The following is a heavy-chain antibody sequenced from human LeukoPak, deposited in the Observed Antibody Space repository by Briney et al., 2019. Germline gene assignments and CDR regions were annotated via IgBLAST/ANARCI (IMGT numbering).Heavy chain of an antibody. D-gene: IGHD6-6*01. CDR1: GGSFSGYY. Sequence: PSETLSLTCAVYGGSFSGYYWSWIRQPPGKGLEWIGEINHSGSTNYNPSLKSRVTISVDTSKNQFSLKLSSVTAADTAVYYCAREGKRAARPINDYWGQGTLVTVSS. CDR3: AREGKRAARPINDY. J-gene: IGHJ4*02. V-gene: IGHV4-34*01. CDR2: INHSGST.